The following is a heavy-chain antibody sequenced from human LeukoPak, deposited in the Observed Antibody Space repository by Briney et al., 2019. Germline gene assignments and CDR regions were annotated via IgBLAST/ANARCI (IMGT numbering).Heavy chain of an antibody. Sequence: SSETLSLTCAVYGGSFSGYYWSWIRQPPGKGLEWIGEINHSGSTNYNPSLKRRVTISVDTSKNQFSLKLSSVTAADTAVYYCARGPDYGDFYYYYYMDVWGKGTTVTVSS. J-gene: IGHJ6*03. V-gene: IGHV4-34*01. CDR1: GGSFSGYY. CDR2: INHSGST. CDR3: ARGPDYGDFYYYYYMDV. D-gene: IGHD4-17*01.